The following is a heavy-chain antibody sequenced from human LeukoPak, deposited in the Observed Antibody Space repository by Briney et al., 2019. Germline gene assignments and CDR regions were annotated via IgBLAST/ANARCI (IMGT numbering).Heavy chain of an antibody. J-gene: IGHJ4*02. V-gene: IGHV3-7*01. CDR3: TRMSYIDEGIDY. CDR1: GFPFSSYW. D-gene: IGHD1-26*01. CDR2: IKQDGSKK. Sequence: GGSLRLSCVASGFPFSSYWMTWVRQAPGKGLEWVANIKQDGSKKSYVDSVKGRFTISRDNAKNSLYLQMNSLRAEDTAIYYCTRMSYIDEGIDYWGQGTLVTVSS.